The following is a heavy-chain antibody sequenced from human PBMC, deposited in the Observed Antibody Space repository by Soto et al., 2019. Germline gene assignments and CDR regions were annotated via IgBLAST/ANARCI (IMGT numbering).Heavy chain of an antibody. J-gene: IGHJ6*02. CDR1: GDSVSSNSAA. V-gene: IGHV6-1*01. CDR2: TYYRSKWYN. CDR3: AREERVSYSISSAYYYCIDV. Sequence: SQTLSLTCAISGDSVSSNSAAWNWIRQSPSRGLEWLGRTYYRSKWYNDYAVSVKSRITINPDTSKNQFSLQLNSVTPEDTAVYYCAREERVSYSISSAYYYCIDVWCQGTTVTVSS. D-gene: IGHD6-6*01.